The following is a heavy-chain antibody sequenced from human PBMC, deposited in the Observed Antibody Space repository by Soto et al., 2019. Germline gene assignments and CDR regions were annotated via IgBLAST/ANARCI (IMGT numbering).Heavy chain of an antibody. D-gene: IGHD3-10*01. Sequence: ASVKVSCKASGYTFTSYAMHWVRQAPGQRLEWMGWINAGSGNTKYSQKFQGRVTITRDTSASTAYMELSSLRSEDTAVYYCARGLLWFGEFFANWFDPWGQGTLVTVSS. CDR3: ARGLLWFGEFFANWFDP. CDR1: GYTFTSYA. J-gene: IGHJ5*02. CDR2: INAGSGNT. V-gene: IGHV1-3*01.